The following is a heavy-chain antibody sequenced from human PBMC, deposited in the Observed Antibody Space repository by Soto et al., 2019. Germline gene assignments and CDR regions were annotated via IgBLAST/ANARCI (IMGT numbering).Heavy chain of an antibody. Sequence: LSLTCTVSGGSISSYYWSWIRQPPGKGLEWIGYIYYSGSTNYNPSLKSRVTISVDTSKNQFSLKLSSVTAADTAVYYCARRGRSGGSFFDYWGQGTLVTVSS. CDR2: IYYSGST. V-gene: IGHV4-59*01. J-gene: IGHJ4*02. CDR3: ARRGRSGGSFFDY. CDR1: GGSISSYY. D-gene: IGHD2-15*01.